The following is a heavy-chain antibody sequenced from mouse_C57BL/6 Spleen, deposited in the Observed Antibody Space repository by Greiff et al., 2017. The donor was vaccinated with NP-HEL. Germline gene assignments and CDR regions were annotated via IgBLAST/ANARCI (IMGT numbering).Heavy chain of an antibody. V-gene: IGHV6-6*01. CDR1: GFTFSDAW. CDR3: TRKRLLRAYYAMDY. CDR2: IRNKANNHAT. D-gene: IGHD1-1*01. Sequence: EVQLQESGGGLVQPGGSMKLSCAASGFTFSDAWMDWVRQSPEKGLEWVAEIRNKANNHATYYAESVKGRFTISRDDSKSSVYLQMNSLRAEDTGIYYCTRKRLLRAYYAMDYWGQGTSVTVSS. J-gene: IGHJ4*01.